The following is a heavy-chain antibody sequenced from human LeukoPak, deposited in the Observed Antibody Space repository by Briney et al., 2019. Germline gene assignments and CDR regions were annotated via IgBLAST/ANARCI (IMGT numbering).Heavy chain of an antibody. Sequence: PGGSLRLSCAASGFTFSSYWMSWVRQAPGKGLEWVANIKQDGSEKYYVDSVKGRFTISRDNAKNSLYLQMNSLRAEDTAVYYCVRRRDGYNRGYYFDYWGQGTLVTVSS. V-gene: IGHV3-7*01. D-gene: IGHD5-24*01. CDR2: IKQDGSEK. J-gene: IGHJ4*02. CDR3: VRRRDGYNRGYYFDY. CDR1: GFTFSSYW.